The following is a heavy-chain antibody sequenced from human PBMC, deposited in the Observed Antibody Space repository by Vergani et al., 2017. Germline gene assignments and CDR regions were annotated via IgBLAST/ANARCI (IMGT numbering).Heavy chain of an antibody. V-gene: IGHV3-23*01. D-gene: IGHD2-2*01. Sequence: EVQLLESGGGLVQPGGSLRLSCAASGFTFSSYAMSWVRQAPGTGLEWVSAISGSGGSTYYADSVKGRFTISRDNSKNTLYLQRNSLRAEDTAVYYCAKVDCSSTSCYEYYFDYWGQGTLVTVSS. J-gene: IGHJ4*02. CDR3: AKVDCSSTSCYEYYFDY. CDR2: ISGSGGST. CDR1: GFTFSSYA.